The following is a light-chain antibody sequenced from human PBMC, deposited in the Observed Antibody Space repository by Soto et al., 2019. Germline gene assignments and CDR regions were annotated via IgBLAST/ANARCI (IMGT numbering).Light chain of an antibody. Sequence: EIVLTQSPATLSASPGERATLSCRASQSVNTYLAWYQQKPGQAPRLLIYDASNMATGVPDRFSGSGSGTDFTLTISSLEPEDFDVYYCQQRHNWPPFTFGPGTKVDIK. J-gene: IGKJ3*01. CDR1: QSVNTY. CDR3: QQRHNWPPFT. V-gene: IGKV3-11*01. CDR2: DAS.